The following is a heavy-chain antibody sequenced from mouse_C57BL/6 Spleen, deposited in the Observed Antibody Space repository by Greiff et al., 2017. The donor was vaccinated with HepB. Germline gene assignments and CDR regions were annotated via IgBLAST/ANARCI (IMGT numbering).Heavy chain of an antibody. CDR1: GFTFSSYG. J-gene: IGHJ4*01. CDR2: ISSGGSYT. D-gene: IGHD2-13*01. V-gene: IGHV5-6*01. Sequence: EVQGVESGGDLVKPGGSLKLSCAASGFTFSSYGMSWVRQTPDKRLEWVATISSGGSYTYYPDSVKGRFTIARDNAKNTLYLQMSSLKSEDTAMYYCVNHYDEYLKYYAMGYWGQGTSVTVSS. CDR3: VNHYDEYLKYYAMGY.